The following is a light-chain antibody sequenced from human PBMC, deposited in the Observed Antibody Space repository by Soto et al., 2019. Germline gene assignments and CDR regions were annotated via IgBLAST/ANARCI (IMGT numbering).Light chain of an antibody. Sequence: QSVLTQAPSASGTPGQRVTISCSGSSSNIGSNSVNWHQQLPGTAPKLLIYSNNQRPSGVPDRFSGSKSGTSASLAISGLQSEDEADYYCAAWDDSLDGLYVFGTGTKVTVL. CDR1: SSNIGSNS. CDR3: AAWDDSLDGLYV. V-gene: IGLV1-44*01. CDR2: SNN. J-gene: IGLJ1*01.